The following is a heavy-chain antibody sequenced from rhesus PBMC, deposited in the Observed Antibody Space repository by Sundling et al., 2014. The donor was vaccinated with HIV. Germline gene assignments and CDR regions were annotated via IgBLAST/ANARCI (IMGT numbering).Heavy chain of an antibody. CDR1: GFTFSNSW. Sequence: EVQLVESGAGLVQPGGSLRLSCAASGFTFSNSWMSWVRQAPGKGLEWVARLKRKTDGETPDYAASVQGRFTISRDDSKNTLYLQMNRLKTEDTAVYYCTTASDYDNDNGYYYRSDYWGQGVLVTVSS. D-gene: IGHD3-9*01. CDR3: TTASDYDNDNGYYYRSDY. J-gene: IGHJ4*01. CDR2: LKRKTDGETP. V-gene: IGHV3-30*02.